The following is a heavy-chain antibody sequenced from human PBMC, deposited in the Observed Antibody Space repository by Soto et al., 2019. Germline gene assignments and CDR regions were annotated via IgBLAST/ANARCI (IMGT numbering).Heavy chain of an antibody. J-gene: IGHJ4*02. Sequence: QVQLVQSGAEVKQPGSSVKVSCKASGGTFSTYSISWVRQAPGQGLEWMGRIIPILGIANYAQKFQGRVTITADKSTSRAYMELSSLTSEDTAVYYCAGTRGRIAAAEVDYWGQGTLVTVSS. CDR2: IIPILGIA. V-gene: IGHV1-69*02. CDR3: AGTRGRIAAAEVDY. CDR1: GGTFSTYS. D-gene: IGHD6-13*01.